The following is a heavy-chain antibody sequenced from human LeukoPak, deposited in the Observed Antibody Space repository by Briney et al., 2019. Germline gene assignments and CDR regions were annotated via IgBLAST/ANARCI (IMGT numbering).Heavy chain of an antibody. D-gene: IGHD6-19*01. V-gene: IGHV3-48*01. CDR2: ITGGSNTI. J-gene: IGHJ4*02. CDR3: ARGLQWGFDW. Sequence: GGSLRLSCAASGFNYNIYSMNWVRQAPGKGLEWVSYITGGSNTIYYGDSVKGRFTISRDNAKNPLYLQMNSLRAEDTAVYYCARGLQWGFDWWGQGTLVIVSS. CDR1: GFNYNIYS.